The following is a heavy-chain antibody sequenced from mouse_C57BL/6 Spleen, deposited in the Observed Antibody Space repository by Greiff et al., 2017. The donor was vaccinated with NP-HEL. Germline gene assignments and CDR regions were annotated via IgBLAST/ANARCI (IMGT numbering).Heavy chain of an antibody. CDR3: TREGSSSFFDY. Sequence: EVMLVESGEGLVKPGGSLKLSCAASGFTFSSYAMSWVRQTPEKRLEWVAYISSGGDYIYYAETVTGRFTISRDNARNTLYLQMSSLKSEDTAMYYCTREGSSSFFDYWGQGTTLTVSS. J-gene: IGHJ2*01. CDR1: GFTFSSYA. D-gene: IGHD1-1*01. CDR2: ISSGGDYI. V-gene: IGHV5-9-1*02.